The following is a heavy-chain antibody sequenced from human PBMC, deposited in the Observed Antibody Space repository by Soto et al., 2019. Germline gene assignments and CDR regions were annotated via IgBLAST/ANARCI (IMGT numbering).Heavy chain of an antibody. CDR2: IRSKSNSYAT. V-gene: IGHV3-73*01. D-gene: IGHD4-17*01. CDR1: GFTFSGSA. J-gene: IGHJ4*02. CDR3: TRGYGDYVRDY. Sequence: EVQLVESGGGLVQPGGSLKLSCAVSGFTFSGSAMHWVRQASGKGLEWVGRIRSKSNSYATAYAASVKGSFTISRDDSKSTAYLQMTGLKPEDTAVYYCTRGYGDYVRDYWGQGTLVTVSS.